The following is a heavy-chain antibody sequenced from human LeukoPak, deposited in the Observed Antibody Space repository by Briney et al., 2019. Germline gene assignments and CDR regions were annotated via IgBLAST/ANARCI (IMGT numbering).Heavy chain of an antibody. CDR2: ISTYNGDT. Sequence: ASVKVSCNASGYTFTSYGISWVRQAPGQGLEWMGWISTYNGDTNYAQKLQGRVTMTTDTSTSTAYMELRSLRSDDTAVYYCAREGLGELTLDYWGQGTLVTVSS. D-gene: IGHD3-16*01. J-gene: IGHJ4*02. V-gene: IGHV1-18*01. CDR1: GYTFTSYG. CDR3: AREGLGELTLDY.